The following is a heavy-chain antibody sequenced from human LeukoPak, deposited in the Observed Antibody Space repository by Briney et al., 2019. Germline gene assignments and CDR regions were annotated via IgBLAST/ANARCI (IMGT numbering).Heavy chain of an antibody. V-gene: IGHV4-59*12. CDR3: ARDSSGYKDRYYYYYYMDV. D-gene: IGHD3-22*01. Sequence: SETLSLTCTVSGGSISNYFWSWIRQPPGKGLECIGYIYYSDSTNYNPSLKSRVTVSVDTSKNQFSLKLSSVTAADTAVYYCARDSSGYKDRYYYYYYMDVWGKGTTVTISS. J-gene: IGHJ6*03. CDR2: IYYSDST. CDR1: GGSISNYF.